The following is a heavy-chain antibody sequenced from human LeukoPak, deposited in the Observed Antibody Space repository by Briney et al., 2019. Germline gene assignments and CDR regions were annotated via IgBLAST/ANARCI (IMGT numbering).Heavy chain of an antibody. V-gene: IGHV4-4*07. Sequence: SETLSLTCTVSGGSISSYYWSWIRQPAGKGLEWIGRIYTSGSTNYNPSLKSRVTMSVDTSKNQFSLKLSSVTAADTAVYYCAREGALRRGGPMDVWGQGPLVTVSS. CDR3: AREGALRRGGPMDV. D-gene: IGHD3-16*01. J-gene: IGHJ4*02. CDR1: GGSISSYY. CDR2: IYTSGST.